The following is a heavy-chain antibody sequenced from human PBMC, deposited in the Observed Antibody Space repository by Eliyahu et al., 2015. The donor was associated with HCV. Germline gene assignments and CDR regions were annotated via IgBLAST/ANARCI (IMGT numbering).Heavy chain of an antibody. J-gene: IGHJ4*02. V-gene: IGHV2-26*01. CDR2: IFSNDEK. Sequence: QVTLKESGPVLVKPTETLTLTCTVSGFSLSXSXTXVSWIRQPPGKALEWLAHIFSNDEKSYSTSLKSRLTISKDTSKSQVVLTMTNMDPVDTATYYCARIGWDYYDSRGYRIFYFDYWGQGTLVTVSS. CDR1: GFSLSXSXTX. D-gene: IGHD3-22*01. CDR3: ARIGWDYYDSRGYRIFYFDY.